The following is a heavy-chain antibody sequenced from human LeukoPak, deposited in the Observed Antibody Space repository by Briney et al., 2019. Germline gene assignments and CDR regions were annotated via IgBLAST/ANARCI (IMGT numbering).Heavy chain of an antibody. Sequence: SETLSLTCTVSGGSISTSNYYWGWIRQPPGKGLEWIGNIFYSGSTYYSPSLRSRVTISLDTSRNQFSLKLSSVTAADTAVYYCARESYYDYVWGSFFDYWGQGTLVTVSS. CDR3: ARESYYDYVWGSFFDY. D-gene: IGHD3-16*01. V-gene: IGHV4-39*07. J-gene: IGHJ4*02. CDR2: IFYSGST. CDR1: GGSISTSNYY.